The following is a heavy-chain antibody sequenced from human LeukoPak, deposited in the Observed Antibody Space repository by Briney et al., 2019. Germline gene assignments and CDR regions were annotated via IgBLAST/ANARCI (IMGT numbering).Heavy chain of an antibody. Sequence: GGSLRLSCAASGFTFSSYRMSWVRQAPGKGLEWVANIKQDGSEKYYVDSVKGRFTISRDNAKNSLYLQMNSLRAEDTAVYYCARGIGGDYDYWGQGTLVTVSS. J-gene: IGHJ4*02. CDR2: IKQDGSEK. CDR3: ARGIGGDYDY. D-gene: IGHD4-17*01. V-gene: IGHV3-7*01. CDR1: GFTFSSYR.